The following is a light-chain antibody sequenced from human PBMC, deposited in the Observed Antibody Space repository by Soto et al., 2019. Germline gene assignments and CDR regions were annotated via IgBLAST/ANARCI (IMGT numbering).Light chain of an antibody. V-gene: IGLV2-23*03. J-gene: IGLJ1*01. CDR1: GSDVGSYNL. Sequence: SALTQPASVSGSPGQSITISCTGTGSDVGSYNLVSWYQQHPGKAPKLMIYEGSKRPSGVSDRFSGSKSGNTASLTISGLQAEDEADYYCCSYAGTSGFAHVFGTGTKVTVL. CDR3: CSYAGTSGFAHV. CDR2: EGS.